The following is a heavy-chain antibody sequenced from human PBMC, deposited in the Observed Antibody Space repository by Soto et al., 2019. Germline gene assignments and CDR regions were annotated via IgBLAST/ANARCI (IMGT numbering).Heavy chain of an antibody. CDR3: AKVGYCSSTSCYGADAFDI. V-gene: IGHV4-31*03. Sequence: QVQLQESGPGLVKPSQTLSLTCTVSGGSISSGGYYWSWIRQHPGKGLEWIGYIYYSGSTYYNPYLKSRVTISVDTSKNQFSLKLSSVTAADTAVYYCAKVGYCSSTSCYGADAFDIWGQGTMVTVSS. J-gene: IGHJ3*02. CDR2: IYYSGST. D-gene: IGHD2-2*01. CDR1: GGSISSGGYY.